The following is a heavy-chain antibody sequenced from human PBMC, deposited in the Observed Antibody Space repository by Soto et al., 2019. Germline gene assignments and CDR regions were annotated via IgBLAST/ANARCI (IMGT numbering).Heavy chain of an antibody. CDR3: AGHFPWDLLDY. J-gene: IGHJ4*02. CDR2: IGGSGGKT. Sequence: EVQLVESGGGLVQPGGSLRLSCAASGFTVSSYEMHWVRQAPGKGLEWVSYIGGSGGKTYYADSVKGRFPISRDNAKNSLYRQMNRLRAEYTAVYYCAGHFPWDLLDYWGQGPLVTVSS. V-gene: IGHV3-48*03. CDR1: GFTVSSYE. D-gene: IGHD1-26*01.